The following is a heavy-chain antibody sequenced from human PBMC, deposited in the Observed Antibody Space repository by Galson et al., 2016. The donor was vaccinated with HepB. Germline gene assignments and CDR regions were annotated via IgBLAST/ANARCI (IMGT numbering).Heavy chain of an antibody. CDR3: VADPYCSGGSCYQKTY. CDR2: ISRSGGAT. D-gene: IGHD2-15*01. V-gene: IGHV3-23*01. CDR1: GFTFSTYA. Sequence: SLRLSCAASGFTFSTYAMSWVRQTPGKGLEWVSGISRSGGATYYADSVKGRFTISRDNSKNTLYLQLNSLRAEDTAVYYCVADPYCSGGSCYQKTYWGQGTLVTVSS. J-gene: IGHJ4*02.